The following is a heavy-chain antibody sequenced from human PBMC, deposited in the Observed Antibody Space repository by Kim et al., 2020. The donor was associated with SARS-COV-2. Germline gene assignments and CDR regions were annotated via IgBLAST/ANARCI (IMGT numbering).Heavy chain of an antibody. CDR2: IYYSGST. CDR3: ARSGATIGV. D-gene: IGHD5-12*01. CDR1: GGSISSYY. Sequence: SETLSLTCTVSGGSISSYYWSWIRQPPGKGLEWIGYIYYSGSTNYNPSLKSRVTISVDTSKNQFSLKLSSVTAADTAVYYCARSGATIGVWGQGTLVTVSS. J-gene: IGHJ4*02. V-gene: IGHV4-59*01.